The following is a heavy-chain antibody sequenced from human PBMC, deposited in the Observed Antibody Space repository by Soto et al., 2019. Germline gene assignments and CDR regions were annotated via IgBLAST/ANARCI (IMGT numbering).Heavy chain of an antibody. D-gene: IGHD3-10*01. CDR3: AVLRGFGELHGPFDY. J-gene: IGHJ4*02. CDR1: GYTLTELS. Sequence: GASVKVSCKVSGYTLTELSMHWVRQAPGKGLEWKGGFDPEDGETIYAQKFQGRVTMTEDTSTDTAYIELSSLRSEDTAVYYCAVLRGFGELHGPFDYWGQGTLVTVSS. CDR2: FDPEDGET. V-gene: IGHV1-24*01.